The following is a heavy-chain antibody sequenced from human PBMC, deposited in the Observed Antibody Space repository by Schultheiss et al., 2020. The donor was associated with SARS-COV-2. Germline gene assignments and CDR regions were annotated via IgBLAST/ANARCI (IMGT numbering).Heavy chain of an antibody. J-gene: IGHJ5*02. CDR2: IDYSGRI. D-gene: IGHD3-10*01. Sequence: SQTLSLTCTVSGGSISSGGYSWSWIRQPPGKGLEWIGYIDYSGRIFYNPSLKSRLTISVDTSKNQFSLKLTSLTAADTAIYYCARGGSTSQRITGFDPWGQGTLVTVSS. CDR1: GGSISSGGYS. CDR3: ARGGSTSQRITGFDP. V-gene: IGHV4-30-2*05.